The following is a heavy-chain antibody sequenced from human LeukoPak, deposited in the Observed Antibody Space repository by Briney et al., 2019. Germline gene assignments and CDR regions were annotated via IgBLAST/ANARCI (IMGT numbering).Heavy chain of an antibody. CDR1: GGTFSSYA. CDR3: AKWAHYYMDV. D-gene: IGHD1-26*01. CDR2: IIPIFGTA. V-gene: IGHV1-69*13. J-gene: IGHJ6*03. Sequence: ASVKVSCKASGGTFSSYAISWVRQAPGQGLEWMGGIIPIFGTANYAQKFQGRVTITADESASTAYMELSSLRSEDTAVYYCAKWAHYYMDVWGKGTTVTVSS.